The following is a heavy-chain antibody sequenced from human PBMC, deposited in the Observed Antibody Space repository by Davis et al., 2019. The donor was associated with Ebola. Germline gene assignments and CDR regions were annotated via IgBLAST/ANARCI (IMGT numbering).Heavy chain of an antibody. CDR1: GFTFSSYS. CDR2: ISSSSSST. Sequence: PGGSLRLSCAASGFTFSSYSMNWVRQAPGKGLEWVSSISSSSSSTYYADSVKGRFTISRDNAKNSLYLQLNTLRDEDTAVYFCVSAGWDHWGQGTLVTVSS. CDR3: VSAGWDH. V-gene: IGHV3-21*06. D-gene: IGHD2-15*01. J-gene: IGHJ4*02.